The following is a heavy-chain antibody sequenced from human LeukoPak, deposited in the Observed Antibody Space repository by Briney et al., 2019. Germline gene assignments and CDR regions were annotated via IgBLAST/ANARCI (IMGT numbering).Heavy chain of an antibody. CDR2: INHSGTT. Sequence: PSETLSLTCGFYGESFSGYYWSWIRQPPGKGLEWIGEINHSGTTNYNPSLKSRVTISLDTSKNQFSLKLNSMTAADTAVYYCARGGAAFDWGQGTLVTVSS. D-gene: IGHD2-15*01. CDR1: GESFSGYY. CDR3: ARGGAAFD. V-gene: IGHV4-34*01. J-gene: IGHJ4*02.